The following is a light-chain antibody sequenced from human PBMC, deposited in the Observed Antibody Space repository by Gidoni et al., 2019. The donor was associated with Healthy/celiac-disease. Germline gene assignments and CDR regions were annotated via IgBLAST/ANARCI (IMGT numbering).Light chain of an antibody. CDR1: QSVSSN. J-gene: IGKJ3*01. Sequence: EIGMTQSPATLSVSPGERATLSCRASQSVSSNLAWYQQTPGQAPRLLIYGASTRATGIPARFSGSGSGTEFTLTISSLQSEDFAVYYCQQYNNWPLFTFGPGTKVDIK. CDR2: GAS. V-gene: IGKV3-15*01. CDR3: QQYNNWPLFT.